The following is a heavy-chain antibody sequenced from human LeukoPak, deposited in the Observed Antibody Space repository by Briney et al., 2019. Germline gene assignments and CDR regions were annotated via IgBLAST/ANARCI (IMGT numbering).Heavy chain of an antibody. D-gene: IGHD4-11*01. CDR2: INHSGST. J-gene: IGHJ6*02. V-gene: IGHV4-34*01. CDR3: ARDSYSNYVYYYYGMDV. CDR1: GGSFSGYY. Sequence: SETLSLTCAVYGGSFSGYYWSWIRQPPGKGLEWSGEINHSGSTNYNPSLKSRVTISVDTSKNQFSLKLSSVTAADTAVYYCARDSYSNYVYYYYGMDVWGQGTTVTVSS.